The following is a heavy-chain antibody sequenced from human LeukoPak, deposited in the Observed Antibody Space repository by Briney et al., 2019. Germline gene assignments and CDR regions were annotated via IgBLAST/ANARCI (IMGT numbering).Heavy chain of an antibody. CDR2: ISASGHNT. J-gene: IGHJ4*02. D-gene: IGHD3-22*01. CDR3: ANWREGVVADFES. CDR1: GFILTTYA. V-gene: IGHV3-23*01. Sequence: GGSLRLSCAASGFILTTYAMSWVRQAPETGLEWVSAISASGHNTYYADSVKGRFTISRDNPKNTLYLQMKSLRAEDTAIYYCANWREGVVADFESWGQGSLVSVSS.